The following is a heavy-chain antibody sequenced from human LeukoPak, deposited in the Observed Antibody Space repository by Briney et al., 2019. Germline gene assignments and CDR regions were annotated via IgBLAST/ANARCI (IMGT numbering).Heavy chain of an antibody. CDR2: IYTSGST. J-gene: IGHJ4*02. CDR3: ASGDGGAHFDY. V-gene: IGHV4-61*02. CDR1: GGSISSGSYY. Sequence: SQTLSLTCTVSGGSISSGSYYWSWIRQPAGKGLEWIGRIYTSGSTNYNPSLKSRVTMSVDTSKNQFSLKLSSVTAADTAVYYCASGDGGAHFDYWGQGTLVTVSS. D-gene: IGHD4-23*01.